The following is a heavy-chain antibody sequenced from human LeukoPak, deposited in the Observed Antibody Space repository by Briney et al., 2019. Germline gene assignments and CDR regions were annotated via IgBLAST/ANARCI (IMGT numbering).Heavy chain of an antibody. D-gene: IGHD5-18*01. CDR3: AKAQQLWYHFDY. J-gene: IGHJ4*02. CDR2: ISWNSGTI. V-gene: IGHV3-9*01. CDR1: GFTFDDYA. Sequence: GGSLRLSCAASGFTFDDYAMHRVRQAPGKGLEWVSGISWNSGTIDYADSVKGRFTISRDNAKNSLYLQMNSLRAEDTAMYYCAKAQQLWYHFDYWGQGTLVTVSS.